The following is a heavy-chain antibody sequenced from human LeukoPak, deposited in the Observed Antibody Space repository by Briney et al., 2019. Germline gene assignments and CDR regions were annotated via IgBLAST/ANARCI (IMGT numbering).Heavy chain of an antibody. CDR2: IKQDGSEK. J-gene: IGHJ4*02. V-gene: IGHV3-7*03. Sequence: PGGSLRLSCAASGFTFSSYWMSWVRQAPGKGLEWVANIKQDGSEKYYVDSVKGRFTISRDNAKNSLYLQMNNLRAEDTALYYCARDRPYYDFWSGYGGWGQGTLVTVSS. CDR3: ARDRPYYDFWSGYGG. D-gene: IGHD3-3*01. CDR1: GFTFSSYW.